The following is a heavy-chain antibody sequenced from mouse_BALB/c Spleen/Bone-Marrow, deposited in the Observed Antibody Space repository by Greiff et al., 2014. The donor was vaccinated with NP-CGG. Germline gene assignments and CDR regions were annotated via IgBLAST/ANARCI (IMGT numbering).Heavy chain of an antibody. D-gene: IGHD1-1*01. CDR1: GFNIKYTY. CDR3: AIYYYGSSGFAY. Sequence: EVKLQESGAELVKPGASVKLSCTASGFNIKYTYMHWVKQRPEQGLEWIGRIDPANGNTKYDPKFQGKATITADTSSNTAYLQLSSLTSEDTAVYYCAIYYYGSSGFAYWGQGTLVTVSA. CDR2: IDPANGNT. J-gene: IGHJ3*01. V-gene: IGHV14-3*02.